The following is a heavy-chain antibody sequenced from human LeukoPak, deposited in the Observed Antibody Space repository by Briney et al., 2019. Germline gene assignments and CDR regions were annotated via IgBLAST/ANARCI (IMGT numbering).Heavy chain of an antibody. CDR1: GYTFTSYG. CDR2: ISAYNGNT. J-gene: IGHJ5*02. V-gene: IGHV1-18*01. D-gene: IGHD4-17*01. Sequence: GASVKVSCKASGYTFTSYGISWVRQAPGQGLEWMGRISAYNGNTNYAQKLQGRVTMTTDTSTSTAYMELRSLRSDDTAVYYCARDYQTVTTPRSGWFDPWGQGTLVTVSS. CDR3: ARDYQTVTTPRSGWFDP.